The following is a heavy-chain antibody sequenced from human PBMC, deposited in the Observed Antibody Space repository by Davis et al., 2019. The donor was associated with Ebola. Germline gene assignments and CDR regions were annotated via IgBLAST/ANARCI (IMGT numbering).Heavy chain of an antibody. CDR1: GGTFSSYA. CDR2: IIPIFGTA. J-gene: IGHJ6*02. V-gene: IGHV1-69*13. CDR3: VRGDQGVIITAMDV. Sequence: AASVKVSCKASGGTFSSYAISWVRQAPGQGLEWMGGIIPIFGTANYAQKFQGRVTITADESTSTAYMELSSLRSEDTAVYYCVRGDQGVIITAMDVWGQGTTVTVSS. D-gene: IGHD3-10*01.